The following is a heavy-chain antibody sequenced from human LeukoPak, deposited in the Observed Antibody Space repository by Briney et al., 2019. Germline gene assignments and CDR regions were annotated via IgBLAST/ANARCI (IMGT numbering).Heavy chain of an antibody. V-gene: IGHV3-15*01. J-gene: IGHJ3*02. CDR1: GFTFSSYA. D-gene: IGHD3-16*01. CDR3: VTDDYYERTPLGFDAFDI. Sequence: PGGSLRLSCAASGFTFSSYAMSWVRQAPGKGLEWVGRLKSEHSGGTRDYAAPVRGRFTISRDDSENMLYLQMNSLKTEDTAVYFCVTDDYYERTPLGFDAFDIWGQGTTVTVSA. CDR2: LKSEHSGGTR.